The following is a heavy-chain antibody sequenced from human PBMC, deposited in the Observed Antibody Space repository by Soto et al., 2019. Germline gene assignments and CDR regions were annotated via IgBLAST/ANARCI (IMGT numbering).Heavy chain of an antibody. J-gene: IGHJ4*02. CDR3: ATSAEGCTNGVCNLLSAYY. Sequence: QVQLVQSGAEVKKPGASVKVSCKASGYTFTSYGISWVRQAPGQGLEWMGWISAYNGNTNYAQKLQGRVTMTTDTSTSTAYMELRSLRSDVTAVYYCATSAEGCTNGVCNLLSAYYWGQGTLVTVSS. CDR1: GYTFTSYG. D-gene: IGHD2-8*01. CDR2: ISAYNGNT. V-gene: IGHV1-18*04.